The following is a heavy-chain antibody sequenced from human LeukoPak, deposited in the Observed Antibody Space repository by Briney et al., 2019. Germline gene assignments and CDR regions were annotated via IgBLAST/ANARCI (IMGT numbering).Heavy chain of an antibody. J-gene: IGHJ4*02. V-gene: IGHV3-15*07. CDR2: IKSETDGGTT. D-gene: IGHD6-13*01. CDR1: GFTVSSSY. CDR3: TRRSSAAGRQYFDY. Sequence: GGSLRLSCAASGFTVSSSYMNWVRQAPGKGLEWVGRIKSETDGGTTDYAAPVKGTFTISRDDSGNTLYLQMNSLKTEDTAVYYCTRRSSAAGRQYFDYWGQGTLVTVSS.